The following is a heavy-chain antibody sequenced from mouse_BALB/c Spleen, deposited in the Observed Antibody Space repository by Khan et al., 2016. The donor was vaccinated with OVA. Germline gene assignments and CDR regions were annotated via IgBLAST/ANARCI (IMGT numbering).Heavy chain of an antibody. V-gene: IGHV3-2*02. CDR2: ISYSGST. CDR3: ARDGSRYNYAMDY. J-gene: IGHJ4*01. D-gene: IGHD2-3*01. CDR1: GYSITSDYA. Sequence: EVQLQESGPGLVKPSQSLSLTCTVTGYSITSDYAWNWIRQFPGNKLEWMGYISYSGSTNYNPALKSRISITRDTSKNQFFLQLNSVPTEDTSTDYCARDGSRYNYAMDYWGQGTSVTVSS.